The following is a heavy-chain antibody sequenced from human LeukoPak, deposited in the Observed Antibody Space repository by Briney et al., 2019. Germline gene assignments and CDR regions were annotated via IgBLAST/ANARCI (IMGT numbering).Heavy chain of an antibody. Sequence: PGGSLRLSCAASGFTFSSYGMHWVRQAPGKGLEWLAFIRYDGSNKYYADSVKGRFTISRDNSKNTLYLQMNSLRAEDTAVYYCAKDLEVGATSYYFDYWGQGTLVTVSS. V-gene: IGHV3-30*02. CDR1: GFTFSSYG. D-gene: IGHD1-26*01. J-gene: IGHJ4*02. CDR2: IRYDGSNK. CDR3: AKDLEVGATSYYFDY.